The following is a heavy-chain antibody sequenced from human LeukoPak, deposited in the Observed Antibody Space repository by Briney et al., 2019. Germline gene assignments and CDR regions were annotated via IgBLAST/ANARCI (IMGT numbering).Heavy chain of an antibody. CDR1: GGSISDSIYY. CDR2: IYYSGTT. V-gene: IGHV4-39*07. Sequence: SETLSLTCTVSGGSISDSIYYWGWIRQPPGKGLEWTGSIYYSGTTYYSPSLESRVTISVDTSNNQVSLNLNSVTAADTAIYFCARGGFYGHPFDFGGQGTLVTVSS. J-gene: IGHJ4*02. CDR3: ARGGFYGHPFDF. D-gene: IGHD3-10*01.